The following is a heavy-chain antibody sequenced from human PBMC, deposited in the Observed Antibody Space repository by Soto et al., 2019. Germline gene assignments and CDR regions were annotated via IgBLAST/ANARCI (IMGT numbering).Heavy chain of an antibody. CDR1: GFTFSSYA. CDR3: ARDPVYSSGWYYSRPYYFDY. J-gene: IGHJ4*02. CDR2: ISYDGSNK. D-gene: IGHD6-19*01. Sequence: QVQLVESGGGVVQPGRSLRLSCAASGFTFSSYAMHWVRQAPGKGLEWVAVISYDGSNKYYADSVKGRFTISRDNSKNTLYLQMNSLRAEDTAVYYWARDPVYSSGWYYSRPYYFDYWGQGTLVTVSS. V-gene: IGHV3-30-3*01.